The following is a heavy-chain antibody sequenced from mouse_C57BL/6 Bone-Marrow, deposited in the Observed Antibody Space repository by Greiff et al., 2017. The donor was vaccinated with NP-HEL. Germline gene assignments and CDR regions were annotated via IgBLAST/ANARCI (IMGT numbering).Heavy chain of an antibody. V-gene: IGHV1-26*01. CDR1: GYTFTDYY. Sequence: EVQLQQSGPELVKPGASVKISCKASGYTFTDYYMNWVKQSHGKSLEWIGDINPNNGGTSYNQKFKGKATLTVDKSSSTAYMELRSLTSEDSAVYYCARSRYGNYGDYWGQGTSVTVSS. D-gene: IGHD2-1*01. J-gene: IGHJ4*01. CDR2: INPNNGGT. CDR3: ARSRYGNYGDY.